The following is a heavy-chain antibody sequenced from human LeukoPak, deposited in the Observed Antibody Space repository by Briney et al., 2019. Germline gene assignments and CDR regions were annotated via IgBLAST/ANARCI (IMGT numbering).Heavy chain of an antibody. D-gene: IGHD3-10*01. CDR1: GYTFTGYY. V-gene: IGHV1-2*02. Sequence: ASVKVSCKASGYTFTGYYMHWVRQAPGQGLEWMGWINPNSGGTNYAQKFQGRVTMTRDTSISTAYMELSRLRSDDTAVYYCATSTYYYGSGRNADPGDYYYYMDVWGKGTTVAVSS. J-gene: IGHJ6*03. CDR3: ATSTYYYGSGRNADPGDYYYYMDV. CDR2: INPNSGGT.